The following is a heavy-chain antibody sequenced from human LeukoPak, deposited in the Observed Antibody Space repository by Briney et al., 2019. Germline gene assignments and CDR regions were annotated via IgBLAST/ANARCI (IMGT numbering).Heavy chain of an antibody. CDR2: IWYDGSNK. V-gene: IGHV3-33*01. J-gene: IGHJ4*02. Sequence: GGSLRLSCAASGFTFSSYGMHWVRQAPGKGLEWVAVIWYDGSNKYYADSVKGRFTISRDNSKNTLYLQMNSLRAEDTAVYYCITPLPYSAQGGQGTLVTVSS. D-gene: IGHD2-21*01. CDR1: GFTFSSYG. CDR3: ITPLPYSAQ.